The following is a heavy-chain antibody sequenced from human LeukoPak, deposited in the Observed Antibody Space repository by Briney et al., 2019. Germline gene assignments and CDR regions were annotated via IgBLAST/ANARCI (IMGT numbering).Heavy chain of an antibody. CDR1: GFTFSSYG. J-gene: IGHJ4*02. D-gene: IGHD1-7*01. Sequence: PGGSLRLSCEASGFTFSSYGMHWVRQAPGKGLEGVAVVSYDGSYKYYADSVKGRFTISRDNSKNTLYLQMNSLRAEDTAVYYCAKGRRAPLVGTITKSWIDYWGQGTLVTVSS. CDR2: VSYDGSYK. V-gene: IGHV3-30*18. CDR3: AKGRRAPLVGTITKSWIDY.